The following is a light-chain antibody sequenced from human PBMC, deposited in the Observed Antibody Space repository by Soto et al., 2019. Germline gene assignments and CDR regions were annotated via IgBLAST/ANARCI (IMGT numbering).Light chain of an antibody. V-gene: IGKV3D-15*01. Sequence: EIVMTQSAATLSVSPGERATLSCRPSQSVGSNLAWYQQKPGQAPRLLIYGASSRATGIPDRFSGSGSGTDFTLTISSLEPEDFAFYYCQQRNSWPLTFGGGTKVDIK. CDR1: QSVGSN. CDR2: GAS. CDR3: QQRNSWPLT. J-gene: IGKJ4*01.